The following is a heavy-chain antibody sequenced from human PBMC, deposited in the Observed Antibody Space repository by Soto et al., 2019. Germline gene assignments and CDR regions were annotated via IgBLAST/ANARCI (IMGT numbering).Heavy chain of an antibody. D-gene: IGHD6-13*01. CDR3: ARAAMGGSSWPFDY. Sequence: PSETLSLTCASSGGSISSSTWWRWVRQPPGKGLEWIGEIYHSGSTNYNPYLKSRVTISVDKSKNQFSQKLSSMTAADTAVYYCARAAMGGSSWPFDYWGQG. J-gene: IGHJ4*02. V-gene: IGHV4-4*02. CDR2: IYHSGST. CDR1: GGSISSSTW.